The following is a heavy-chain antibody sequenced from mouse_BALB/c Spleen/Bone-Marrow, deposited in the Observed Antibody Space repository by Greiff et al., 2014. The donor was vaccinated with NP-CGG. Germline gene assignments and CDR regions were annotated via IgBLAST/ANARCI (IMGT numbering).Heavy chain of an antibody. Sequence: EVQLQQSGAELVKPGASVKSSCTASGFNIKDTYMHWVKQRPEQGLEWIGRIDPANGNTKYDPKFQGKATITADTSSNTAYLQLSSLTSEDTAVYYCAFIYYGYAMDYWGQGTSVTVSS. D-gene: IGHD2-1*01. J-gene: IGHJ4*01. CDR2: IDPANGNT. CDR1: GFNIKDTY. CDR3: AFIYYGYAMDY. V-gene: IGHV14-3*02.